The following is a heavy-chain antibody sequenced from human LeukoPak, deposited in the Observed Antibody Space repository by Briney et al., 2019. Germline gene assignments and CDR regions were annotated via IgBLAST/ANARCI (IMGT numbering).Heavy chain of an antibody. J-gene: IGHJ4*02. CDR1: GGSINSYY. Sequence: SETLSLTCTVSGGSINSYYWSWIRQPPGKGLEWIGYIYYSGSTNYNPSLRSRVTISVDTSKNQFSLKLSSVTAADTAVYYCARGGDYVWGSYREGYYFDYWGQGTLVTVSS. CDR2: IYYSGST. V-gene: IGHV4-59*01. CDR3: ARGGDYVWGSYREGYYFDY. D-gene: IGHD3-16*02.